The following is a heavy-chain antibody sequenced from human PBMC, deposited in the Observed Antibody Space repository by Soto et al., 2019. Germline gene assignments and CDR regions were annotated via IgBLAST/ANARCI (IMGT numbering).Heavy chain of an antibody. CDR2: ISYDGSNK. V-gene: IGHV3-30*18. Sequence: QVQLVESGGGVVQPGRSLRLSCAASGFTFSSYGMHWVRQAPGKGLEWVAVISYDGSNKYYADSVKGRFTISRDNSKNTLYLQMNSLRAEDAAVYYCAKDLLGYCSSTSCYTPFDYWGQGTLVTVSS. J-gene: IGHJ4*02. CDR1: GFTFSSYG. CDR3: AKDLLGYCSSTSCYTPFDY. D-gene: IGHD2-2*02.